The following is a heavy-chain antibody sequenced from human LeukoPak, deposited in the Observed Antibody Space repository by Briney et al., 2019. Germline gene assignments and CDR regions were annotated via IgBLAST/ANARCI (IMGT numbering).Heavy chain of an antibody. CDR3: ARRRKVPAPRAGDAFDI. CDR2: IYYSGST. D-gene: IGHD2-21*02. Sequence: SETLSLTCTVSGDSISDYYWNWIRQPPGKGLEWIGYIYYSGSTNYSPSLKSRVTISVDTSKNQFSLKLSSVTAADTAIYYCARRRKVPAPRAGDAFDIWGQGTMVTVSS. CDR1: GDSISDYY. J-gene: IGHJ3*02. V-gene: IGHV4-59*08.